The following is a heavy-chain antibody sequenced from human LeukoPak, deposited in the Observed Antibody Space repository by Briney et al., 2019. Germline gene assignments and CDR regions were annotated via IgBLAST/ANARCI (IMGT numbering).Heavy chain of an antibody. J-gene: IGHJ4*02. Sequence: ASVKVSFKASGYTFTSYAMHWVRQAPGQRLEWMGWINAGNGNTKYSQKFQGRVTITRDTSASTAYMELSSLRSEDTAVYYCARDRDYYDSSGYSFTPPDYWGQGTLVTVSS. CDR2: INAGNGNT. CDR1: GYTFTSYA. D-gene: IGHD3-22*01. V-gene: IGHV1-3*01. CDR3: ARDRDYYDSSGYSFTPPDY.